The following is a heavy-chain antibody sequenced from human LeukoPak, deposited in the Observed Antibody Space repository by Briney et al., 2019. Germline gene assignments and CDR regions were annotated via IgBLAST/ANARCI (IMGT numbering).Heavy chain of an antibody. J-gene: IGHJ4*02. CDR2: ISSSSSYI. D-gene: IGHD6-13*01. V-gene: IGHV3-21*01. Sequence: GGSLRLSCAASGFIFSSYSMNWVRQAPGKGLEWVSSISSSSSYIYYADSVKGRFTISRDNAKNSLYLQMNSLRAEDTAVYYCAREWLAAEFDYWGQGTLVTVSS. CDR1: GFIFSSYS. CDR3: AREWLAAEFDY.